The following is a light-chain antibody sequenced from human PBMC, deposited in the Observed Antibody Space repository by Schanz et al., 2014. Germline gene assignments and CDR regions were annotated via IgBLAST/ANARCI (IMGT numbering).Light chain of an antibody. J-gene: IGKJ1*01. CDR1: QSIGTY. Sequence: AIQMTQSPSSLSASVGDRITITCRASQSIGTYLNWYQLKPGKAPNLLIYDASSLESGVPSRFSGSGSGTEFTLTISSLQPDDFATYYCQHQRTFGQGTKVEIK. CDR2: DAS. CDR3: QHQRT. V-gene: IGKV1-13*02.